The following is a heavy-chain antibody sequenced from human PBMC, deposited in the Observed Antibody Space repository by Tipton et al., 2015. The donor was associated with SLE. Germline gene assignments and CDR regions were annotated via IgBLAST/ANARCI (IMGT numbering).Heavy chain of an antibody. Sequence: QLVQSGGGVGQPGRSLRLSCAASGFTFSTYAMHWVRQAPGKGLEWVAVISYDGSNKYYADSVKGRFTISRDNSKNTLYLHMNSLRAEDTAVYYCARVLDYYYYGMDVWGQGTTVTVSS. CDR3: ARVLDYYYYGMDV. CDR2: ISYDGSNK. V-gene: IGHV3-30*04. CDR1: GFTFSTYA. J-gene: IGHJ6*02.